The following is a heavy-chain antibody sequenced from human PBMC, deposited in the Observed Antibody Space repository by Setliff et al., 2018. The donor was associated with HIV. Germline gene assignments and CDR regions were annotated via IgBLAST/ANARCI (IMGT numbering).Heavy chain of an antibody. D-gene: IGHD3-22*01. CDR3: AAPDSSGYYYHYYMDV. CDR2: INSDDSIT. V-gene: IGHV3-74*01. J-gene: IGHJ6*03. CDR1: GFTFSSSW. Sequence: PGGSLRPSCAASGFTFSSSWMHWVRQVPGKGLVWVSRINSDDSITSYADSVRGRFTISRDNAKNTLYLQMNSLRAEDTAVYYCAAPDSSGYYYHYYMDVWGKGTTVTVSS.